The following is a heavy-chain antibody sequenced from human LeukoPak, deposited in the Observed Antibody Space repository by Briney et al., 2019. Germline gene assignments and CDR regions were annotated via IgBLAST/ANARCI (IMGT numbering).Heavy chain of an antibody. V-gene: IGHV1-18*01. Sequence: ASVKVSFKASGYTFTSYGISWVRQAPGQGLEWMGWISAYNGNTNYAQKLQGRVTMATDTSTSTAYMELRSLRSDDTAVYYCARDLEKWAAGTHTFDYWGQGTLVTVSS. CDR2: ISAYNGNT. J-gene: IGHJ4*02. D-gene: IGHD6-13*01. CDR1: GYTFTSYG. CDR3: ARDLEKWAAGTHTFDY.